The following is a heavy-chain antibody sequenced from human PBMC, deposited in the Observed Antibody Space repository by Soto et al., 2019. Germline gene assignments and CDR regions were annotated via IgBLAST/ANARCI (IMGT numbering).Heavy chain of an antibody. J-gene: IGHJ5*02. Sequence: QVQLVQSGAEVKKPGASVKVSCKASGYTFTSYGISWVRQAPGQGLEWMGWISAYNGNTNYAQKLQGRVTMTTDTTSSTAYMELRSLRSGDTDVYYCARSPANEYYYASSGYGSWGLVILVTVSS. CDR1: GYTFTSYG. CDR2: ISAYNGNT. V-gene: IGHV1-18*01. CDR3: ARSPANEYYYASSGYGS. D-gene: IGHD3-22*01.